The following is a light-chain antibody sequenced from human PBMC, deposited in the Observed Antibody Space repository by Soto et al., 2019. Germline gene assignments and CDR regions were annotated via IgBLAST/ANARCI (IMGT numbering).Light chain of an antibody. CDR1: SNDVGYYNY. CDR2: EVT. V-gene: IGLV2-14*01. J-gene: IGLJ1*01. Sequence: QSALTQPASVSGSLGQSITISCTGTSNDVGYYNYVSWYQQHPGKAPKLMIYEVTNRPSGVSNRFSGSKSGNTASLTISGLQAEDEADYYCSSYTTISTYVFGTGTKVTVL. CDR3: SSYTTISTYV.